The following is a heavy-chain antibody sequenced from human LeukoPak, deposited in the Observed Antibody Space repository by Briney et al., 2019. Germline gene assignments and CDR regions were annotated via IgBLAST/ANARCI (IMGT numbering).Heavy chain of an antibody. CDR3: ARHDGRGGATMGALDS. CDR1: GFNFNSYSMN. D-gene: IGHD5-12*01. CDR2: IHYSRTT. V-gene: IGHV4-39*01. Sequence: GSLRLSCAASGFNFNSYSMNWVRQAPGKGLEWVGSIHYSRTTYHNPSLNSRVTISEVTSKNQFSLQLNSVTAADTAVYYCARHDGRGGATMGALDSWGQGSLVTVSS. J-gene: IGHJ4*02.